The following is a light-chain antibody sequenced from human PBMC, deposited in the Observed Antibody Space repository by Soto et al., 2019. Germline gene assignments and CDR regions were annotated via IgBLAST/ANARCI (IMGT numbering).Light chain of an antibody. J-gene: IGKJ1*01. Sequence: DIQMTQSPSSLSASLGDRVTITCRASQSISSYLNGYQQKPGKAPKLLIYAGSSLQSGVPSRFSGSGSGTDFTLTISSLQSEDFATYYCQQSYSTSWTFGKGSRWIS. CDR2: AGS. CDR1: QSISSY. CDR3: QQSYSTSWT. V-gene: IGKV1-39*01.